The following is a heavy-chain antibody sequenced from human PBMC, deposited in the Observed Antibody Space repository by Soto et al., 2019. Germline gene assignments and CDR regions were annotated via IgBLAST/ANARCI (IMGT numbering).Heavy chain of an antibody. Sequence: QVHLVQSGAEVKKPGASVKVSCKGSGYTFTSYGITWVRQAPGQGLEWLGWISAHNGNTDYAQRLQGRVTVTRDTSTSTAYMELRSLRSDDAAVYYCARGRYGDYWGQGALVTVSS. V-gene: IGHV1-18*01. CDR3: ARGRYGDY. CDR1: GYTFTSYG. CDR2: ISAHNGNT. J-gene: IGHJ4*02. D-gene: IGHD1-1*01.